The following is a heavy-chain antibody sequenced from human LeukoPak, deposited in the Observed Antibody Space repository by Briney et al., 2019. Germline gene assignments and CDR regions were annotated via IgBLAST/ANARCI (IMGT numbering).Heavy chain of an antibody. CDR2: ISYDGTNK. V-gene: IGHV3-30*04. CDR3: AREGTNYYDSSGQLLDY. D-gene: IGHD3-22*01. Sequence: GGSLRLSCAASGFTFSSYAMHWVRQAPGKGLEWVTIISYDGTNKYYADSVKGRFTISRDNAKNSLYLQMNSLRAEDTAVYYCAREGTNYYDSSGQLLDYWGQGTLVTVSS. J-gene: IGHJ4*02. CDR1: GFTFSSYA.